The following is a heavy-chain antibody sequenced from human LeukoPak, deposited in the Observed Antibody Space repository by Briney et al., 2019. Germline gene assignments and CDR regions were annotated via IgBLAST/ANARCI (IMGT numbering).Heavy chain of an antibody. CDR3: ARVGYYYDSSGARISWFNP. Sequence: PSETLSLTCTVSGGSISSSSYYWGWIRQPPGKGLEWIGSIYYSGSTYYNPSLKSRVTISVDTSKNQFSLKLSSVTAADTAVYYCARVGYYYDSSGARISWFNPWGQGTLVTVSS. D-gene: IGHD3-22*01. CDR1: GGSISSSSYY. CDR2: IYYSGST. J-gene: IGHJ5*02. V-gene: IGHV4-39*07.